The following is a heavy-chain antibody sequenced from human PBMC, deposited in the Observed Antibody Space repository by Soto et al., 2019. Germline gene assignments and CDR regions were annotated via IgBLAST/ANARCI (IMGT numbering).Heavy chain of an antibody. CDR3: VRGKFCSSTTCIRAFDI. D-gene: IGHD2-2*01. J-gene: IGHJ3*02. Sequence: DLEQWGAGLLKPSETLSLTCAVYVGSFSNYYWTCIHQPPGKGLEWIGEIDQSGSSTYNPSLKSRATLSVDTSKNQFSLRLSSVTAADTAVYYCVRGKFCSSTTCIRAFDIWGQGTMVTVSS. CDR2: IDQSGSS. V-gene: IGHV4-34*01. CDR1: VGSFSNYY.